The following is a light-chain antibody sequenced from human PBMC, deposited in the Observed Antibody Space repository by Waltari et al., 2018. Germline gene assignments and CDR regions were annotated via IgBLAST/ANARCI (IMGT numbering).Light chain of an antibody. V-gene: IGLV3-21*04. CDR2: YDS. Sequence: SYVLTQPPSVSVAPGETARIPCGGDNIGSYRGHWYQQKPGQAPVLVIFYDSDRPSGIPERFSGSNSGNTATLTITRVEAGDEANYYCQVWHAAIDPGVFGTGTEVSVL. J-gene: IGLJ1*01. CDR3: QVWHAAIDPGV. CDR1: NIGSYR.